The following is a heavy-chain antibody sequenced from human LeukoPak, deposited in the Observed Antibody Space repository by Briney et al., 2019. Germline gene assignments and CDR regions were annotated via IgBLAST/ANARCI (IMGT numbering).Heavy chain of an antibody. CDR2: INPNSGAT. CDR1: GYTFTGYY. CDR3: ARDVMGDIVTTIFAFDI. D-gene: IGHD5-12*01. V-gene: IGHV1-2*02. Sequence: ASVKVSCKASGYTFTGYYMHWVGQAPGQGLEWMGWINPNSGATNYAQKFQGRVTMTRDTSINTAYMELSRLRSDDTAVFYCARDVMGDIVTTIFAFDIRGQGTMVTVSS. J-gene: IGHJ3*02.